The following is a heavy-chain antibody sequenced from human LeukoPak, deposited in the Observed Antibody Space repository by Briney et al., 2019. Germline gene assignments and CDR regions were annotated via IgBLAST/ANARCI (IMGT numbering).Heavy chain of an antibody. V-gene: IGHV3-21*01. Sequence: GGSLRLSCAASGFTFSSSSMNWVRHAPAKGLEWVSSISSSSSYIYFADSVKGRFTISRDNAKSSVYLQMNSLRAEDTAVYYCARALASGSSAFDYWGQGTLVTVSS. CDR1: GFTFSSSS. CDR3: ARALASGSSAFDY. CDR2: ISSSSSYI. J-gene: IGHJ4*02. D-gene: IGHD1-26*01.